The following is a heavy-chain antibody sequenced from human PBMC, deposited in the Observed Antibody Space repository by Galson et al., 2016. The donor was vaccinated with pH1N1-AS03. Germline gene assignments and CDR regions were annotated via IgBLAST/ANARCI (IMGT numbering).Heavy chain of an antibody. V-gene: IGHV4-4*02. Sequence: ETLSLTCAVSGGSISSGYWWSWVRQPPGEGLEWIGNIFYSGNTYYNPSLKSRVTISVDTSKNQFSLKLSSVTAADTAMYNCARIRPHYDFLTGYYMGKNWFDPWGQGTLVTVSS. CDR1: GGSISSGYW. J-gene: IGHJ5*02. D-gene: IGHD3-9*01. CDR3: ARIRPHYDFLTGYYMGKNWFDP. CDR2: IFYSGNT.